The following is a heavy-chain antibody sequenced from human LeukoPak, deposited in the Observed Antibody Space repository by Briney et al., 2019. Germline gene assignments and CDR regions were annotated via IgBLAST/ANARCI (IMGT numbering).Heavy chain of an antibody. CDR2: ISYDGSNK. J-gene: IGHJ3*02. CDR1: GFTFSSYA. D-gene: IGHD3-22*01. V-gene: IGHV3-30*04. Sequence: GGSLRLSCAASGFTFSSYAMHWVRQAPGKGLDWVALISYDGSNKYYADSVKGRFTISRDNSKNTLYLQMNSLRAEDTAVYYCAKVIPELAMIVVQEGAFDIWGQGTMVTVSS. CDR3: AKVIPELAMIVVQEGAFDI.